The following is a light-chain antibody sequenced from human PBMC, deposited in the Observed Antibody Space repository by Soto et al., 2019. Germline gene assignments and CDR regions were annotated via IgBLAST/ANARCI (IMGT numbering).Light chain of an antibody. CDR2: GAS. V-gene: IGKV3-15*01. Sequence: EIVRTQSPATLSVSPGARATLLCRASPSVSSNLAWYQQKPCQAPRLIIYGASTRATGIPARFSGSGCGTEFTLTISSLQSEDFAVYYGQQYKHWPRRTFGQGTKVDIK. CDR1: PSVSSN. J-gene: IGKJ1*01. CDR3: QQYKHWPRRT.